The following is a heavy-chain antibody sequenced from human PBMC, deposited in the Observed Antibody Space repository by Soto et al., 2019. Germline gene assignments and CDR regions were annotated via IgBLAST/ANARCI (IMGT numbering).Heavy chain of an antibody. J-gene: IGHJ4*02. Sequence: GGSLRLSCAASGFTFSSYAMHWVRQAPGKGLEWVAVISYDGSNKYYADSVKGRFTISRDNSKNTLYLQMNSLRAEDTAVYYCARGARPLSYGYLLGYWGQGTMVTVYS. CDR2: ISYDGSNK. CDR1: GFTFSSYA. CDR3: ARGARPLSYGYLLGY. D-gene: IGHD5-18*01. V-gene: IGHV3-30-3*01.